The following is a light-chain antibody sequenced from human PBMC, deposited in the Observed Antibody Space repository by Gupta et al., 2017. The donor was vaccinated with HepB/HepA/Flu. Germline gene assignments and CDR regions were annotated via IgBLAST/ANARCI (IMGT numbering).Light chain of an antibody. Sequence: QSVLTQPPSVSGAPGQRVTISCTGSRSNVGAGYDVHWFQQLPGAAPKLRIYGNTNRPAGVADRFSASKSGTSAYLAITGLQAEEEADDDCQYYDSSRSGSLFGTGTKV. CDR2: GNT. CDR1: RSNVGAGYD. CDR3: QYYDSSRSGSL. V-gene: IGLV1-40*01. J-gene: IGLJ1*01.